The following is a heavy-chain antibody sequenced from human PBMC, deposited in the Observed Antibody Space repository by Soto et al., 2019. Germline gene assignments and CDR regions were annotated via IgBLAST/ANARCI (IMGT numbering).Heavy chain of an antibody. V-gene: IGHV1-18*01. CDR3: ARVLLGCSGGSSYLYYFDY. CDR1: GYTFTSCG. Sequence: ASVKVSCKASGYTFTSCGISWVRQAPGQGLEWMGWISAYNGNTNYAQKLQGRVTMTTDTSTSTAYMELRSLRSDDTAVYYCARVLLGCSGGSSYLYYFDYWGQGTLVTVSS. J-gene: IGHJ4*02. D-gene: IGHD2-15*01. CDR2: ISAYNGNT.